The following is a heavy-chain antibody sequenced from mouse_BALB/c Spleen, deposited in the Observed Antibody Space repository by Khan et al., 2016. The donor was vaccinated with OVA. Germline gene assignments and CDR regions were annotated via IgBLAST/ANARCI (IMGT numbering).Heavy chain of an antibody. V-gene: IGHV1S56*01. CDR3: ARGYYGYLDY. CDR2: IYPGDGSS. J-gene: IGHJ2*01. Sequence: VQLQESGPELVKPGASVKMSCKASGYTLTTYYIHWVKQRPGQGLEWIGWIYPGDGSSKYNEKFKGKTTLTADKSSSTAYMLLSSLTSEDSAIYFCARGYYGYLDYWGQGTTLTVSS. CDR1: GYTLTTYY. D-gene: IGHD1-1*01.